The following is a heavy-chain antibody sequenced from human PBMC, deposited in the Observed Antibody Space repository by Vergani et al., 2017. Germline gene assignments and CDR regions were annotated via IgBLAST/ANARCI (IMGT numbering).Heavy chain of an antibody. CDR3: ARVETKLRFLEWLSYYYMDV. CDR2: ISAYNGNT. J-gene: IGHJ6*03. Sequence: QVQLVQSGAEVKTPGASVKVSCKASGYTFTSYGISWVRQAPGQGLEWMGWISAYNGNTNYAQKLQGRVTMTTDTSTSTAYMELRSLRSDDTAVYYCARVETKLRFLEWLSYYYMDVWSKGTTVTVSS. CDR1: GYTFTSYG. D-gene: IGHD3-3*01. V-gene: IGHV1-18*01.